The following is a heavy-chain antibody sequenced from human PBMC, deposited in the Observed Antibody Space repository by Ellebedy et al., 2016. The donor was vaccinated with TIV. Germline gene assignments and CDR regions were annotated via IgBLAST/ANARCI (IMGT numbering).Heavy chain of an antibody. V-gene: IGHV1-2*02. CDR1: GYTFTGYY. CDR2: INPNSGGT. J-gene: IGHJ6*02. Sequence: ASVKVSCKASGYTFTGYYMHWVRQAPGQGLEWMGWINPNSGGTNYAQMFQGRVTMTRDTSISTAYMELSRLRSDATAVYYCAREVEHYYGSGSYTYYYYYGMDVWGQGTTVTVSS. CDR3: AREVEHYYGSGSYTYYYYYGMDV. D-gene: IGHD3-10*01.